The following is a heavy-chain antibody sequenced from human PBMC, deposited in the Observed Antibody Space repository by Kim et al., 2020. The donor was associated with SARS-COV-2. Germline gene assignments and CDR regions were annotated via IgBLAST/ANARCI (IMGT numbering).Heavy chain of an antibody. D-gene: IGHD6-19*01. J-gene: IGHJ2*01. Sequence: SLKSRVTISVDTSKNQFSLKLSSVTAADTAVYYCARAGYSSGWLPRYFDLWGRGTLVTVSS. V-gene: IGHV4-31*02. CDR3: ARAGYSSGWLPRYFDL.